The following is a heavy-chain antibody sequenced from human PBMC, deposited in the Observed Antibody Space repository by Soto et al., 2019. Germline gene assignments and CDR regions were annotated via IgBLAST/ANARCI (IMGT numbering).Heavy chain of an antibody. D-gene: IGHD3-3*01. V-gene: IGHV4-30-4*01. CDR1: GDSISSGDYY. Sequence: TLSLTCTVSGDSISSGDYYWSWIRQPPGKGLGWIGYIYYSGNTYFNPSLKSRLIISVDTSNNQFSLKVSSVTAADTAVYYCARAADRGSGYVNWFDSWGQGTLVTVSS. CDR3: ARAADRGSGYVNWFDS. CDR2: IYYSGNT. J-gene: IGHJ5*01.